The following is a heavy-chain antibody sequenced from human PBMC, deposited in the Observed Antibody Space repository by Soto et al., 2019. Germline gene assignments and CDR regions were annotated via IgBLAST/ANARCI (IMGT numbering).Heavy chain of an antibody. D-gene: IGHD3-9*01. J-gene: IGHJ4*02. CDR3: ARDPHYDILTGYYSLDY. CDR2: ISAYNGNT. CDR1: GCTFTSYG. Sequence: QVQLVQSGAEVKKPGASVKVSCKASGCTFTSYGISWVRQAPGQGLERMGWISAYNGNTNYAQKLQGRVTMTTDTSTSTAYMELRSLRSDDTAVYYCARDPHYDILTGYYSLDYWGQGTLVTVPS. V-gene: IGHV1-18*01.